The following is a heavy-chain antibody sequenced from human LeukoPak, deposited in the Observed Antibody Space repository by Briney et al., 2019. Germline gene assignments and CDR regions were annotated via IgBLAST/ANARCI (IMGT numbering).Heavy chain of an antibody. V-gene: IGHV4-38-2*02. Sequence: PSETLSLTCTVSGDSIRRGYYWGWIRQTPGKGLQWIGSIYHSGGTYYEPSLKSRVTISVDTSRNQFSLKMSSVTAADTAVFYCARAGELYYDNSGYYSDPYFDYWGQGTLVTVSS. CDR2: IYHSGGT. CDR3: ARAGELYYDNSGYYSDPYFDY. D-gene: IGHD3-22*01. J-gene: IGHJ4*02. CDR1: GDSIRRGYY.